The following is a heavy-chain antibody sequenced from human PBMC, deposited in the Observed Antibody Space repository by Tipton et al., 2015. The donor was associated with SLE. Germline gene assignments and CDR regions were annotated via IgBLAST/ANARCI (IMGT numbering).Heavy chain of an antibody. J-gene: IGHJ2*01. CDR3: ARFRGTTVTRYFDL. Sequence: TLSLTCAVHGGSFSGYYWSWIRQPPGKGLEWIGDIIHTGSTNYNPSLKSRVTISIDSSKNQFSLKLSSVTAADTAEYYCARFRGTTVTRYFDLWGRGTLVTVSS. CDR1: GGSFSGYY. V-gene: IGHV4-34*12. CDR2: IIHTGST. D-gene: IGHD4-11*01.